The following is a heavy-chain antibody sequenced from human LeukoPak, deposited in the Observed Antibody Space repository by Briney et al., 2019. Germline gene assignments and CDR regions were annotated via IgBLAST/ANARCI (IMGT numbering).Heavy chain of an antibody. CDR1: GGSFSGYY. J-gene: IGHJ4*02. CDR3: ARGLEGCSYGYSEFDY. Sequence: SETLSLTCAVYGGSFSGYYWSWIRQPPGKGLEWIGEINHSGSTNYNPSLKSRVTISVDTSKNQFSLKLNSVTAADTAVYYCARGLEGCSYGYSEFDYWGQGTLVTVSS. V-gene: IGHV4-34*01. CDR2: INHSGST. D-gene: IGHD5-18*01.